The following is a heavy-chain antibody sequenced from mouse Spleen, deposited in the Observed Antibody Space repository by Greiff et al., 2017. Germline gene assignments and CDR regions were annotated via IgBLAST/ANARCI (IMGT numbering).Heavy chain of an antibody. V-gene: IGHV1-9*01. CDR1: GYTFSSYW. Sequence: QVQLQQSGAELMKPGASVKISCKATGYTFSSYWIEWVKQRPGHGLEWIGEILPGSGSTNYNEKFKGKATFTADTSSNTAYMQLSSLTSEDSAVYYCARGLTTVVGGYWGQGTTLTVSS. J-gene: IGHJ2*01. CDR3: ARGLTTVVGGY. D-gene: IGHD1-1*01. CDR2: ILPGSGST.